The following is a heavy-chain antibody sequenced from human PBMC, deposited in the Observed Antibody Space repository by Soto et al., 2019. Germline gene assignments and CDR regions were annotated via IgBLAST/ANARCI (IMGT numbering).Heavy chain of an antibody. Sequence: GGSLRLSCAASGFTFSTYAMTWVRQAPGKGLEWLSTISGSGDSTFYADSVKGRFTFSRDNSKNTLYLQMSSLRAEDTAVYYCARPIRAGSLYYYGMDVWGQGATVTVSS. CDR3: ARPIRAGSLYYYGMDV. CDR1: GFTFSTYA. V-gene: IGHV3-23*01. CDR2: ISGSGDST. J-gene: IGHJ6*02. D-gene: IGHD3-10*01.